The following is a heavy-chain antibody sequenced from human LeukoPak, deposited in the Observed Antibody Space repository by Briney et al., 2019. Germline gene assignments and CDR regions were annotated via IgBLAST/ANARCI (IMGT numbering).Heavy chain of an antibody. Sequence: PSQTLSLTCTVSGGSISSGSYYWSWIRQPAGKGLEWIGRIYTSGSTNYNPSLKSRVTISVDTSKNQFSLKLSSVTAADTAVYYCARHGDYYDSSGYYSLHYFDYWGQGTLVTVSS. CDR2: IYTSGST. CDR1: GGSISSGSYY. V-gene: IGHV4-61*02. CDR3: ARHGDYYDSSGYYSLHYFDY. J-gene: IGHJ4*02. D-gene: IGHD3-22*01.